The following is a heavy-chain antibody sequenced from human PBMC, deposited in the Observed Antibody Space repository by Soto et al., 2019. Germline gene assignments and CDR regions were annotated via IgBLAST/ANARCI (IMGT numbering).Heavy chain of an antibody. V-gene: IGHV1-69*13. J-gene: IGHJ6*02. CDR3: ATQNPATMYYYYYGMDV. Sequence: GASVKVSCKASGGTFSSYAISWVRQAPGQGLEWMGGIIPIFGTANYAQKFQGRVTITADESTSTAYMELSSLRSEDTAVYYCATQNPATMYYYYYGMDVWGQGTTVTVSS. CDR1: GGTFSSYA. CDR2: IIPIFGTA.